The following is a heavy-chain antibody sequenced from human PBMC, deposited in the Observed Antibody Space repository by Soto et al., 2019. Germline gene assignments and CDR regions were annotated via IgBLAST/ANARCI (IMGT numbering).Heavy chain of an antibody. CDR3: ARDLHGDLEAFDY. J-gene: IGHJ4*02. D-gene: IGHD4-17*01. V-gene: IGHV1-69*13. CDR2: IIPIFGTA. CDR1: GGTFSSYA. Sequence: GASVKVSCKASGGTFSSYAISWVRQAPGQGLEWMGGIIPIFGTANYAQKFQGRVTITADESTSTAYMELSSLRSEDTAVYYCARDLHGDLEAFDYWGQGTLVTVSS.